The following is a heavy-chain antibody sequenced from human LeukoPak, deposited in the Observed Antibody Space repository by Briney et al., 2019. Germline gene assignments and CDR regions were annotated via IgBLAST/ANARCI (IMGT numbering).Heavy chain of an antibody. J-gene: IGHJ5*02. CDR1: GGSISSYY. V-gene: IGHV4-4*07. D-gene: IGHD6-13*01. Sequence: PSETLSLTCTVSGGSISSYYWSWIRQPAGKGLEWIGRIYTSGSTNYNPSLNSRVTISVDTSKNQFSLKLTSVTAADTAVYYCGRVFYSSNWNLFDPWGQGTLITVSS. CDR3: GRVFYSSNWNLFDP. CDR2: IYTSGST.